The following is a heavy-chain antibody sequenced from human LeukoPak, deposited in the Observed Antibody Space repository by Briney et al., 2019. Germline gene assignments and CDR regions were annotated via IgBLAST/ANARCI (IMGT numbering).Heavy chain of an antibody. D-gene: IGHD6-19*01. CDR3: ARGSSGWYAPVLYFDY. CDR1: GGSISSYY. V-gene: IGHV4-59*08. J-gene: IGHJ4*02. Sequence: SETLSLTCTVSGGSISSYYWSWIRQPPGKGLEWIGYTYYSGSTNYNPSLKSRVTISVDTSKNQFSLKLSSVTAADTAVYYCARGSSGWYAPVLYFDYWGQGTLVTVSS. CDR2: TYYSGST.